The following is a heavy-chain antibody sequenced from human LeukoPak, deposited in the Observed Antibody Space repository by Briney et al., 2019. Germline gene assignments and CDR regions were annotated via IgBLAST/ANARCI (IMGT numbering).Heavy chain of an antibody. J-gene: IGHJ5*02. D-gene: IGHD6-13*01. V-gene: IGHV4-39*07. CDR2: IHYSGST. CDR3: ARGSRSSSWLFDP. CDR1: GGSISSSSYY. Sequence: SETLSLTCTVSGGSISSSSYYWGWIRQPPGKGLEWIGSIHYSGSTNYNPSLKSRVTISVDTSKNQFSLKLSSVTAADTAVYYCARGSRSSSWLFDPWGQGTLVTVSS.